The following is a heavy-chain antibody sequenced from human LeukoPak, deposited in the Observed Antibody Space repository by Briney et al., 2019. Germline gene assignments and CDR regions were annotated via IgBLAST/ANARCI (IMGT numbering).Heavy chain of an antibody. Sequence: GSLRPSCPVFGFTFSRYAMSWVRQAPGKGLEWVSAIRGGGGSTYYPDFVKGRFTISRDNAKNSLYLQMNSLRAEDTAVYYCARGQYSGSHHWGQGTLVTVSS. D-gene: IGHD1-26*01. CDR1: GFTFSRYA. CDR3: ARGQYSGSHH. V-gene: IGHV3-23*01. CDR2: IRGGGGST. J-gene: IGHJ5*02.